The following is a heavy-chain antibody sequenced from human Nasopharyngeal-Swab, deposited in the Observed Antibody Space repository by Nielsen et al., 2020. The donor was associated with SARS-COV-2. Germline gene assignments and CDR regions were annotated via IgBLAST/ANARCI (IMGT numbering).Heavy chain of an antibody. CDR1: GYTFTSYY. V-gene: IGHV1-46*01. J-gene: IGHJ3*02. Sequence: ASVKVSCKASGYTFTSYYMHWVRQAPGQGLEWMGIINPSGGSTSYAQKLQGRVTMTTDTSTSTAYMELRSLRSDDTAVYYCARDPRGPQHIVVVTASDAFDIWGQGTMVTVSS. CDR3: ARDPRGPQHIVVVTASDAFDI. D-gene: IGHD2-21*02. CDR2: INPSGGST.